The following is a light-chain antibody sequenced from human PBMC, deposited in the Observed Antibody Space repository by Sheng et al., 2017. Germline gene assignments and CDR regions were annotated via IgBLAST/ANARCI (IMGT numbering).Light chain of an antibody. J-gene: IGKJ5*01. CDR2: GAS. CDR1: QDISSW. CDR3: QQYNNWPPIT. Sequence: MTQSPSSVSASVGDRVTITCRASQDISSWLAWYQQKPGQAPRLLIYGASTRATGIPARFSGSGSGTEFTLTISSLQSEDFAVYYCQQYNNWPPITFGQGTRLEIK. V-gene: IGKV3-15*01.